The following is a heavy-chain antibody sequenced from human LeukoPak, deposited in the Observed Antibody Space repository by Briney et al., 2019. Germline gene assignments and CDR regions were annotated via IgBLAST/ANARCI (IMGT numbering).Heavy chain of an antibody. J-gene: IGHJ4*01. CDR2: IWYDGTDT. Sequence: AGGSLRLSCVVSGFTFSDHYMDWVRQAPGKGLEWVALIWYDGTDTYYADSVMGRFTISRDDSKNTVYLQMNSLRAEDTAFYYCARGFLDFDFLGHGTLVTVSS. D-gene: IGHD3-3*01. CDR3: ARGFLDFDF. V-gene: IGHV3-33*08. CDR1: GFTFSDHY.